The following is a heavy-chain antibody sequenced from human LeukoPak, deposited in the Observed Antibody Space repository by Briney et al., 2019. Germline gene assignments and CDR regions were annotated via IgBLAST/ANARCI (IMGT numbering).Heavy chain of an antibody. D-gene: IGHD3-3*01. Sequence: PGGSLRLSCAASGFAFSNYAMSWVRQAPGKGLEWVSGISGIGDHVYYADSVRGWFTISRDNSKNTLYLQMDSLRAEDTAVYFCAKSRFWSGNAEERYFDYWGQGTLVTVSS. V-gene: IGHV3-23*01. CDR3: AKSRFWSGNAEERYFDY. CDR1: GFAFSNYA. J-gene: IGHJ4*02. CDR2: ISGIGDHV.